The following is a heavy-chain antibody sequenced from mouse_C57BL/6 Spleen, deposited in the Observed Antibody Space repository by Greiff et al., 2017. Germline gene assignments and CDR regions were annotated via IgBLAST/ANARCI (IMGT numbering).Heavy chain of an antibody. D-gene: IGHD2-4*01. J-gene: IGHJ2*01. CDR1: GYTFTSYG. CDR3: ARSGYDYDDDY. CDR2: IYPRSGNT. Sequence: QVHVKQSGAELARPGASVKLSCKASGYTFTSYGISWVKQRTGQGLEWIGEIYPRSGNTYYNEKFKGKATLTADKSSSTAYMELRSLTSEDSAVYFCARSGYDYDDDYWGQGTTLTVSS. V-gene: IGHV1-81*01.